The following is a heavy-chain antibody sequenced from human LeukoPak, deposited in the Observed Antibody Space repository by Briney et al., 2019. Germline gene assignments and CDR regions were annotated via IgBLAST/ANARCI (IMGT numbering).Heavy chain of an antibody. J-gene: IGHJ4*02. Sequence: GGSLRLSCAASGFTFSSYSMNWVRQAPGKGLEWVSSISSSSSYICYADSVKGRFAISRDNAKNSLYLQMNSLRAEDTAVYYCARESPTVTSNYDYWGQGTLVTVSS. CDR1: GFTFSSYS. CDR3: ARESPTVTSNYDY. CDR2: ISSSSSYI. D-gene: IGHD4-17*01. V-gene: IGHV3-21*01.